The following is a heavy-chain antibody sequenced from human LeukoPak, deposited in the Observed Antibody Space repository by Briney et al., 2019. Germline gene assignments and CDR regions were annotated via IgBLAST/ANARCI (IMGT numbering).Heavy chain of an antibody. V-gene: IGHV3-9*01. Sequence: GGSLRLSCGASGFTFDDYAMRWVRQAPGEGLEWVSGISWNSGSIGYADSVKGRLTISRDNAKNSLYLQMNSLRAEDTALYYCAKGTTGYSSSSYGMDVWGQGTMVTVSS. CDR1: GFTFDDYA. CDR3: AKGTTGYSSSSYGMDV. D-gene: IGHD6-13*01. CDR2: ISWNSGSI. J-gene: IGHJ6*02.